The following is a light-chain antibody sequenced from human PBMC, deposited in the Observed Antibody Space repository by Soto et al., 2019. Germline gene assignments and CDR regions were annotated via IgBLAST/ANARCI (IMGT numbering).Light chain of an antibody. V-gene: IGKV1-39*01. CDR1: QSISSY. J-gene: IGKJ5*01. Sequence: DIQMTQSPSSLSASVGDRVTITCRASQSISSYLNWYQQKPGKAPKLLIYAASSLQSGVPSRFSGSGSGTDFTLTISSLQPEDFATYYCQQSYSTPLITFGQGNDWRL. CDR2: AAS. CDR3: QQSYSTPLIT.